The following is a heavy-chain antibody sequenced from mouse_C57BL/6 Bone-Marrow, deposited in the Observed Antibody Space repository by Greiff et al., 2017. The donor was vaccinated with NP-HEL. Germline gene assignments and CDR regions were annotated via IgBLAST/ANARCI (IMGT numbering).Heavy chain of an antibody. Sequence: QVQLQQPGAELVRPGTSVKLSCKASGYTFTSYWMHWVKQRPGQGLEWIGVIDPSDSYPNYNQKFKGKATLTVDTSSSTAYMQLSSLTSEDSAVYYCAKYYERGFAYWGQGTLVTVSA. CDR1: GYTFTSYW. CDR3: AKYYERGFAY. V-gene: IGHV1-59*01. J-gene: IGHJ3*01. D-gene: IGHD1-1*01. CDR2: IDPSDSYP.